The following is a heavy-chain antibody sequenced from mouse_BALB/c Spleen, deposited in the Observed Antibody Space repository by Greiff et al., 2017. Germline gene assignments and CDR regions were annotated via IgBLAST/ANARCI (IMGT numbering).Heavy chain of an antibody. V-gene: IGHV2-9*02. CDR2: IWAGGST. Sequence: VQLQQSGPGLVAPSQSLSITCTVSGFSLTSYGVHWVRQPPGKGLEWLGVIWAGGSTNYNSALMSRLSISKDNSKSQVFLKMNSLQTDDTAMYYCARVSYYYGSSPYAMDYWGQGTSVTVSS. J-gene: IGHJ4*01. CDR1: GFSLTSYG. D-gene: IGHD1-1*01. CDR3: ARVSYYYGSSPYAMDY.